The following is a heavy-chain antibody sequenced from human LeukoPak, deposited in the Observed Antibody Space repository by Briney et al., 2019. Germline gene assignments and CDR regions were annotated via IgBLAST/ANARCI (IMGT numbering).Heavy chain of an antibody. Sequence: GGSLRLSCAASGFTFNSYAIHWVRQAPGKGLEWVALISYNGGRKDYADSVRGRFTISRDNSKNTLYLHMNSLRAEDMALYYCAKGVRGKVITNAFDIWGQGTMVTVSS. D-gene: IGHD3-22*01. CDR3: AKGVRGKVITNAFDI. CDR2: ISYNGGRK. CDR1: GFTFNSYA. V-gene: IGHV3-30*04. J-gene: IGHJ3*02.